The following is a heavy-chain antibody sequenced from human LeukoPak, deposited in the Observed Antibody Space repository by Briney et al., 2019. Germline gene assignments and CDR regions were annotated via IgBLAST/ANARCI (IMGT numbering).Heavy chain of an antibody. CDR2: FIPICGTA. CDR3: ARDRGIHYYYDSSGYYDY. V-gene: IGHV1-69*05. J-gene: IGHJ4*02. CDR1: GATVTTYA. D-gene: IGHD3-22*01. Sequence: GALVKLSCKASGATVTTYAISWVRQSAGHGGGWWGGFIPICGTANYAKKIQGRVTITTDESTSTAYRELSSLRCEETAVYYCARDRGIHYYYDSSGYYDYWGEGTLVTVSA.